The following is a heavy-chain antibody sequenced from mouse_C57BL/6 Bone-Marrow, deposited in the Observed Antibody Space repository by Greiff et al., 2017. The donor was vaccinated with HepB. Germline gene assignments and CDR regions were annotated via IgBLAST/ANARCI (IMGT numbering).Heavy chain of an antibody. CDR2: IDPENGYT. D-gene: IGHD1-1*01. V-gene: IGHV14-4*01. J-gene: IGHJ2*01. Sequence: EVKLVESGAELVRPGASVKLSCTASGFNIKDDYMHWVKQRPEQGLEWIGWIDPENGYTEYASKFQGKATITADTSSNTAYLQLSSLTSEDTAVYYCTTVVHYWCQGTTLTVSS. CDR1: GFNIKDDY. CDR3: TTVVHY.